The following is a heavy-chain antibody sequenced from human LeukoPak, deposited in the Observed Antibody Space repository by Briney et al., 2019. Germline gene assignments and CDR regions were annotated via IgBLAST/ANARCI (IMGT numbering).Heavy chain of an antibody. D-gene: IGHD2-2*01. CDR2: IYYSGST. V-gene: IGHV4-59*01. Sequence: PSETLSLTCTVSGGSISSYYWSWIRQPPGKGLEWIGYIYYSGSTNYNPSLKSRVTISVDTSKNQFSLKLSSVTAADTAVYYCARDLGYCSSTSCPYFDYWGQGTLVTVSS. J-gene: IGHJ4*02. CDR1: GGSISSYY. CDR3: ARDLGYCSSTSCPYFDY.